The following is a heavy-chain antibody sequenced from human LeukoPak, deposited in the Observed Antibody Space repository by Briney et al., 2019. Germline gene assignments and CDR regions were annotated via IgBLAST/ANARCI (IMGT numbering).Heavy chain of an antibody. J-gene: IGHJ6*03. V-gene: IGHV3-13*01. CDR1: GFTFSSYD. CDR3: ARGDLITATLGYYYYYYMDV. CDR2: IGTAGDT. Sequence: GGSLRLSCAASGFTFSSYDMHWVRQATGKGLERVSAIGTAGDTYYPGSVKGRFTISRENAKNSLYLQMNSLRAGDTAVYYCARGDLITATLGYYYYYYMDVWGKGTTVTVSS. D-gene: IGHD2-15*01.